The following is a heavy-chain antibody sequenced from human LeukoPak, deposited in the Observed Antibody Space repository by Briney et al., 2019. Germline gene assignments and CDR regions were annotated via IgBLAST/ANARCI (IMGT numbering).Heavy chain of an antibody. J-gene: IGHJ5*02. CDR1: GYTFTSYY. Sequence: ASVKVSCKASGYTFTSYYMHWVRQAPGQGLEWMGIINPSGGSTSYAQKFQGRVTMNRDTSTSTVYMELSSLRSEDTAVYYCARAFLGGSSSFWFDPWGQGTLVTVSS. V-gene: IGHV1-46*01. D-gene: IGHD6-6*01. CDR2: INPSGGST. CDR3: ARAFLGGSSSFWFDP.